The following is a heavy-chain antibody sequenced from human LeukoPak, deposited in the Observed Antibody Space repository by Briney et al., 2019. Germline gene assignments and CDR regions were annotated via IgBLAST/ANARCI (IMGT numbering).Heavy chain of an antibody. Sequence: GASVKVSCKASGGTFSSYAISWVRQAPGQGLEWMGGIIPIFGTANYAQKFQGRVTITKDESTSTAYMELSSLRSEDTAVYYCARDGARSNYGDYVGDYWGQGTLVTVSS. CDR2: IIPIFGTA. CDR1: GGTFSSYA. V-gene: IGHV1-69*05. D-gene: IGHD4-17*01. J-gene: IGHJ4*02. CDR3: ARDGARSNYGDYVGDY.